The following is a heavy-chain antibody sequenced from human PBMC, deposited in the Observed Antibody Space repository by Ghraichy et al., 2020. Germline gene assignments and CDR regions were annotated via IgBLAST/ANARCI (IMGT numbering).Heavy chain of an antibody. CDR3: ARDPRPLRFLEWYYYMDV. Sequence: GGSLRLSCAASGFTFSSSWMSWVRQAPWKGLEWVANIKQDGSEKSYVDSVKGRFTISRDNAKSSLFLQMNSLRAEDTAVYYCARDPRPLRFLEWYYYMDVWGKGTTVTVSS. CDR2: IKQDGSEK. J-gene: IGHJ6*03. CDR1: GFTFSSSW. V-gene: IGHV3-7*01. D-gene: IGHD3-3*01.